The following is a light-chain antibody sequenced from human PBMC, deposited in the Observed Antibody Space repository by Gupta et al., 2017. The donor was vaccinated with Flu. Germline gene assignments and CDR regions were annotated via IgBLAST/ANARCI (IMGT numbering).Light chain of an antibody. J-gene: IGLJ1*01. Sequence: QSVLTQPPSVSGAPGQRVAISCTGIGSTFGAGYDVDWYQQLPGTAPKLLIYGNSNRPSGVPARVSGSKSGTSASLAITGLQAEEEADYYCQSYDSSLSASYVFGTGTKFTVL. CDR1: GSTFGAGYD. CDR3: QSYDSSLSASYV. V-gene: IGLV1-40*01. CDR2: GNS.